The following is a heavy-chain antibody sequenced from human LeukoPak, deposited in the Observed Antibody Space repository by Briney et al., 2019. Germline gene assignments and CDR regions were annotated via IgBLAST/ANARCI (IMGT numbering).Heavy chain of an antibody. V-gene: IGHV3-64*01. J-gene: IGHJ3*02. CDR3: ARVRSGDAFDI. CDR2: ISSNGGST. CDR1: GFTFSSYA. Sequence: GGSLSLSCAASGFTFSSYAMHWVRQAPGKGLEYVSAISSNGGSTYYANSVKGRFTISRDNSKNTLYLQMGSLRAEDMAVYYCARVRSGDAFDIWGQGTMVTVSS.